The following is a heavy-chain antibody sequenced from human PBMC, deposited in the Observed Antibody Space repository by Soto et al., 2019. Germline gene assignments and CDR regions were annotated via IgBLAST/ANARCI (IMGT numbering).Heavy chain of an antibody. Sequence: LSLTCTVSNGSISTGAYFWSWFRHHPGKGLEWIAYIYKSGSTYYNPSLKSRVTISVDTSKNQFYLNLRSVTAADTAIYYCARESDYYDSSGSSFDYWGQGTQVTVSS. CDR3: ARESDYYDSSGSSFDY. V-gene: IGHV4-31*03. J-gene: IGHJ4*02. CDR1: NGSISTGAYF. D-gene: IGHD3-22*01. CDR2: IYKSGST.